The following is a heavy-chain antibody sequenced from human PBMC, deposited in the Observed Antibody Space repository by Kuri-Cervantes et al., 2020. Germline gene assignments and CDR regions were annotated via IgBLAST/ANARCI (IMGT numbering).Heavy chain of an antibody. CDR2: IIPIFGTA. V-gene: IGHV1-69*13. CDR1: GGTFSSYA. CDR3: ARDPQIRYYYDSSGYYYDY. J-gene: IGHJ4*02. Sequence: SVKVSCKASGGTFSSYAISWVRQAPGQGLEWMGGIIPIFGTANYAQKFQGRVTITADESTSTAYMELSSLRSEDTAVYYCARDPQIRYYYDSSGYYYDYWGQGTLVTVSS. D-gene: IGHD3-22*01.